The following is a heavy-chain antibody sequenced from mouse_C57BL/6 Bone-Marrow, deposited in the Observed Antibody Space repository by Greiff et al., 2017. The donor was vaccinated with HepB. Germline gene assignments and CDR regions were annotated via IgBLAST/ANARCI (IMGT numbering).Heavy chain of an antibody. CDR1: GYTFTDHI. D-gene: IGHD2-4*01. CDR3: GRGGLRDYYAMDY. CDR2: IYPVSGET. J-gene: IGHJ4*01. Sequence: QVQLKQSGAELASPGASVTLSCKASGYTFTDHIMNWVKKRPGQGLEWIGRIYPVSGETNYNQKFMGKATFSVERSSSTVYMVLNSLTSEDPAVYYCGRGGLRDYYAMDYWGQGTSVTVSS. V-gene: IGHV1-11*01.